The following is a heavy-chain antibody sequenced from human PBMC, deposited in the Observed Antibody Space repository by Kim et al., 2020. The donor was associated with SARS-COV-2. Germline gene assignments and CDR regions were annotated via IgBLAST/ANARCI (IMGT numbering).Heavy chain of an antibody. CDR3: ASVLRYFDWVAPD. Sequence: SETLSLTCTVSGGSISSGGYYWSWIRQHPGKGLEWIGYIYYSGSTYYNPSLKSRVTISVDTSKNQFSLKLSSVTAADTAVYYCASVLRYFDWVAPDWGQGTMVTVSS. CDR1: GGSISSGGYY. CDR2: IYYSGST. D-gene: IGHD3-9*01. V-gene: IGHV4-31*03. J-gene: IGHJ3*01.